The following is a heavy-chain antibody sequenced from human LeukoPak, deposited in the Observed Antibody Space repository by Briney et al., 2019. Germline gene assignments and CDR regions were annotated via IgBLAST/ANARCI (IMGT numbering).Heavy chain of an antibody. CDR2: VRPGDGPT. CDR3: TRDHITSWQIDF. J-gene: IGHJ4*02. V-gene: IGHV3-23*01. D-gene: IGHD2-2*01. Sequence: SSETLSLTCTVSGGSISSSSYYWGWVRRAPGKGLEWVSHVRPGDGPTTYAESVKGRFTISRDNSNNTVSLQMNSLRVEDTAVYYCTRDHITSWQIDFWGQGTMVTVSS. CDR1: GGSISSSSYY.